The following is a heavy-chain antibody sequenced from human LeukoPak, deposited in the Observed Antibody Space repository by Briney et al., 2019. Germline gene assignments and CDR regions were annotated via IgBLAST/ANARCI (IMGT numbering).Heavy chain of an antibody. V-gene: IGHV3-7*03. CDR3: AGGTGFIIKD. J-gene: IGHJ4*02. CDR1: GFTFSLYW. Sequence: GGSLRLSCAASGFTFSLYWMNWVRRAPGKGLEWVANIKQDGSEKNYVDSVKGRFTISRDNAKNSLYLQMNNLRVEDTAMYYCAGGTGFIIKDWGQGALVTVSS. CDR2: IKQDGSEK. D-gene: IGHD3-9*01.